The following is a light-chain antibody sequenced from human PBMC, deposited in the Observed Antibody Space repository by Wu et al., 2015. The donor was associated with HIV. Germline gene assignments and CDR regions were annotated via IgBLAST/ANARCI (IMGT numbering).Light chain of an antibody. CDR1: QSVSASY. Sequence: ENVLTQSPATLSLSPGQRAILSCRSSQSVSASYLAWYQKKPGQSPRLVVYGASKRAANIPDRFGGSGSGTDFILTINRLEPEDFAVYYCQQYGDSPVTFGQGTRLE. V-gene: IGKV3-20*01. CDR3: QQYGDSPVT. J-gene: IGKJ5*01. CDR2: GAS.